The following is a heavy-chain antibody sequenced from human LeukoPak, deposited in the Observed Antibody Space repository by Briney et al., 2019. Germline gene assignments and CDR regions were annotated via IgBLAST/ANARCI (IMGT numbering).Heavy chain of an antibody. CDR1: GGSISSGSYY. V-gene: IGHV4-61*02. Sequence: PSETLSLTCTVSGGSISSGSYYWSWIRQPAGKGLEWIGRIYTSGSTNYNPSLKSRVNISVDTSKNQFSLKLSSVTAADTAVYYCAREPLRRDYDFWSGYYTTEFDYWGQGTLVTVSS. J-gene: IGHJ4*02. D-gene: IGHD3-3*01. CDR2: IYTSGST. CDR3: AREPLRRDYDFWSGYYTTEFDY.